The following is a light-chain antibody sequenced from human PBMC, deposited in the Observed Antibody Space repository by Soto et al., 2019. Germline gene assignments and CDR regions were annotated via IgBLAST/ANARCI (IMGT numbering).Light chain of an antibody. CDR1: QSLSTY. CDR2: DAS. V-gene: IGKV3-11*01. Sequence: EIVLTQSPATLSLSPGERATLSCRASQSLSTYLAWYQQKPGQAPRLLIYDASNRATGIPARFSGSGSGTDFTLTISSLEPEDFTVYYCQHRDSWPLTFGGGTKVEIK. J-gene: IGKJ4*01. CDR3: QHRDSWPLT.